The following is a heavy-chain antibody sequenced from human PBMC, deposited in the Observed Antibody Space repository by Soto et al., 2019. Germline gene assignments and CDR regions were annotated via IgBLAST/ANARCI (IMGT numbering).Heavy chain of an antibody. CDR3: ARDWARPTVTFFDY. D-gene: IGHD4-17*01. Sequence: ASVKVSSKASGYTFTSYGISWVRQAPGQGLEWMGWISAYNGNTDYAQKVQARVTMTTDTSTSTAYMELRSLRSDDTAVYYCARDWARPTVTFFDYWGQGTLVTVSS. CDR1: GYTFTSYG. CDR2: ISAYNGNT. J-gene: IGHJ4*02. V-gene: IGHV1-18*01.